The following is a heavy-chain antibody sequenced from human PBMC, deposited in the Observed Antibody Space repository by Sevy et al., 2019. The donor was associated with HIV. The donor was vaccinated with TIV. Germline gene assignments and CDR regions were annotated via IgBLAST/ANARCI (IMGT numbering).Heavy chain of an antibody. CDR1: GYTFTGYF. J-gene: IGHJ3*02. Sequence: ASVKVSCKASGYTFTGYFMHWVRQAPGQGLEWMGRINPNSGDTIYAQKFQGRVTMTSDTSISTAYMDLGRLGSDDTAVYYCARDPLPATVVTPNAFDMWGQGTMVTVSS. D-gene: IGHD2-21*02. V-gene: IGHV1-2*06. CDR2: INPNSGDT. CDR3: ARDPLPATVVTPNAFDM.